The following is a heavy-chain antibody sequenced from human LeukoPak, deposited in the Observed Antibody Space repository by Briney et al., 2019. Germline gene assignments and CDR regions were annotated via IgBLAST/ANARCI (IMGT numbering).Heavy chain of an antibody. CDR1: GYTFTGYY. CDR2: INPNSGGT. Sequence: GASVKVSCKASGYTFTGYYMHWVRQAPGQGLEWMGWINPNSGGTNYAQKFQGRVTMTRDTSISTAYMELSRLRSDDTAVYYCALVATISGSWFDPWGQGTLVTVSS. V-gene: IGHV1-2*02. J-gene: IGHJ5*02. D-gene: IGHD5-12*01. CDR3: ALVATISGSWFDP.